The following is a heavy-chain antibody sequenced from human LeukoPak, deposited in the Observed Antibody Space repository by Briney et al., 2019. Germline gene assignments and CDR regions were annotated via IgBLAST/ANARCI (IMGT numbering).Heavy chain of an antibody. CDR3: ARARGGYLGY. Sequence: GGSLGLSCAASGFTFRHYALHWVRQAPGKGLEWVAVISYDGNKIYYPDSVGGRFAISRDNSNYTLYLQMNSLTPDDTALYYCARARGGYLGYWGQGALVTVSS. CDR2: ISYDGNKI. CDR1: GFTFRHYA. V-gene: IGHV3-30*09. J-gene: IGHJ4*02. D-gene: IGHD3-22*01.